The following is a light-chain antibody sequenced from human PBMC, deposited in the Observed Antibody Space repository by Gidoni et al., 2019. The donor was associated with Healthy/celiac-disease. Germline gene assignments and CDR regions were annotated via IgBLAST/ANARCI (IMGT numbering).Light chain of an antibody. J-gene: IGKJ1*01. CDR3: QQYNSSPGT. V-gene: IGKV1-5*01. CDR2: DAS. CDR1: QSISSW. Sequence: DIQMTQSPSTLSASVGDRVTITCRASQSISSWLAWYQQQPGKAPKLLIYDASSLESGVPSRFSGSGSGTEFTLTISSLQPDDFATYYCQQYNSSPGTFGQGTKVEIK.